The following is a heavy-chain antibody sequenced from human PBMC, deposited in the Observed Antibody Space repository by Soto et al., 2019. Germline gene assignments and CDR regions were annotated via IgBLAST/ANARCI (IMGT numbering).Heavy chain of an antibody. CDR2: ISPNTGTA. V-gene: IGHV1-2*02. Sequence: ASVKVSSKASGYTFNRYYMHWVRQAPGPGLQWMGWISPNTGTARYAQQFKGRVTMTRDTSVSTAYMELSGLTSDDTAVYYCARASQMVINPSYYAIDVWGQGTSVTVSS. CDR3: ARASQMVINPSYYAIDV. CDR1: GYTFNRYY. J-gene: IGHJ6*01. D-gene: IGHD3-22*01.